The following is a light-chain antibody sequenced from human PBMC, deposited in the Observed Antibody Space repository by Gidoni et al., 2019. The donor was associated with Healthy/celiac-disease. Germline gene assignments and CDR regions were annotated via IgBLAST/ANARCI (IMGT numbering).Light chain of an antibody. CDR3: QQSYSTLCS. CDR1: QSISSY. Sequence: DIQLTQSPSSLSASVGDRVTITCRASQSISSYLNWYQQKPGKDPKLLIYDASSLQSGVPSRFSGSGSGTDFTLTISSRQPEDFATYYCQQSYSTLCSFXQXTKLEIK. V-gene: IGKV1-39*01. J-gene: IGKJ2*04. CDR2: DAS.